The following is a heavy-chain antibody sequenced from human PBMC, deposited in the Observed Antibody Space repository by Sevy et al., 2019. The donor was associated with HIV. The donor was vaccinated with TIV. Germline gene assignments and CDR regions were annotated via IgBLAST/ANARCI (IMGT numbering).Heavy chain of an antibody. V-gene: IGHV4-59*01. Sequence: SETLSLTCTVSGGSISSYYWSWIRQPPGKGLEWIGYIYYSGSTNYNPSHKSRVTISVDTSKNQFSLKLSSVTAADTAVYYCARGMATVTTTSHYYYYYMDVWGKGTTVTVSS. J-gene: IGHJ6*03. CDR2: IYYSGST. D-gene: IGHD4-17*01. CDR3: ARGMATVTTTSHYYYYYMDV. CDR1: GGSISSYY.